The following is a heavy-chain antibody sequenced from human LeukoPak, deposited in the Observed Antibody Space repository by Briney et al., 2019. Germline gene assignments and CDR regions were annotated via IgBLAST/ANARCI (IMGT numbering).Heavy chain of an antibody. CDR1: GYIFTDYY. CDR2: MNPRSGGT. D-gene: IGHD4-11*01. CDR3: ARAPTTLPWVDY. V-gene: IGHV1-2*02. Sequence: ASVKVSCKASGYIFTDYYMHWVRQAPGQGLEWMGWMNPRSGGTNYAQKFQGRVTMTRDTSISIAYMEVTRLTSDDTAVYYCARAPTTLPWVDYWGQGTLVTVSS. J-gene: IGHJ4*02.